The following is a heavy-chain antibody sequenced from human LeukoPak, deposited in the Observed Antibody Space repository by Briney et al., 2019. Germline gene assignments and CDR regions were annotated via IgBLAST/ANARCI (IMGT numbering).Heavy chain of an antibody. CDR2: INPNSGGT. D-gene: IGHD1-26*01. V-gene: IGHV1-2*04. Sequence: GASVKVSCKASGYIFTGYYMHWVRQAPGQGLEWMGRINPNSGGTNYAHKFQGWVTMTRDTSITTAYMELSRLRSHDTAVYYCARAGIVGAKTLGLRSDFDIWGQGTMVTVSS. CDR3: ARAGIVGAKTLGLRSDFDI. J-gene: IGHJ3*02. CDR1: GYIFTGYY.